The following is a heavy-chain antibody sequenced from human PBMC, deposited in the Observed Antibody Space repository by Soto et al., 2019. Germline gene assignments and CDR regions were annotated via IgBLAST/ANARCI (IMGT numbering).Heavy chain of an antibody. Sequence: SETRSLTCTVSGGSISSYYWSWIRQPPGKGLEWIGYIYYSGSTNYNPSLKSRVTISVDTSKNQFSLKLSSVTAADTAVYFCACSYYDTLTGYILYGMDVWGQGTTVTVSS. CDR1: GGSISSYY. J-gene: IGHJ6*02. CDR3: ACSYYDTLTGYILYGMDV. V-gene: IGHV4-59*08. CDR2: IYYSGST. D-gene: IGHD3-9*01.